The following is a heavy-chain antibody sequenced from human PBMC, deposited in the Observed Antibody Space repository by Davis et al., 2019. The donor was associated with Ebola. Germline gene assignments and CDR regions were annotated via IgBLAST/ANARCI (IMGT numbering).Heavy chain of an antibody. Sequence: GGSLRLSCAASGFTFSAYSMNWVRQAPGKGLEWVSYISDSSTTIYYADSVKGRFTISRHSSENTVFLQMNSLRPDDTAVYYCARDPPQSGGYVWGQGTLVTVSS. CDR1: GFTFSAYS. D-gene: IGHD5-12*01. V-gene: IGHV3-48*01. CDR2: ISDSSTTI. J-gene: IGHJ4*02. CDR3: ARDPPQSGGYV.